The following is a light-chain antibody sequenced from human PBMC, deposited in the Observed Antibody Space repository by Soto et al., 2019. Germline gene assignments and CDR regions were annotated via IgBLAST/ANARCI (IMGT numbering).Light chain of an antibody. CDR1: SSDVGSYDL. V-gene: IGLV2-23*02. CDR3: CSYAGSTTYV. Sequence: QSALTQPASVSGSPEQSITISCTGTSSDVGSYDLVSWYQQHPGKAPKRMIYEVSKRPSGISNRFSGSKSGNTASLTISGLQAEDESDYYCCSYAGSTTYVFGTGTKLTVL. CDR2: EVS. J-gene: IGLJ1*01.